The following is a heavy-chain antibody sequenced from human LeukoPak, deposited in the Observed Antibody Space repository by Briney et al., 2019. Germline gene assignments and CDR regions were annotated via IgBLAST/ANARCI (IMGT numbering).Heavy chain of an antibody. Sequence: SVKVSCKASGGTFSSYAISWVRQAPGQGLEWMGGIIPIFGTANYAQKFQGRVTITADESTSTAYMELSSLRSEDTAVYYCARATGYCSGGSCLLSYYYGMDVWGQGTTVTVSS. CDR2: IIPIFGTA. V-gene: IGHV1-69*13. D-gene: IGHD2-15*01. J-gene: IGHJ6*02. CDR3: ARATGYCSGGSCLLSYYYGMDV. CDR1: GGTFSSYA.